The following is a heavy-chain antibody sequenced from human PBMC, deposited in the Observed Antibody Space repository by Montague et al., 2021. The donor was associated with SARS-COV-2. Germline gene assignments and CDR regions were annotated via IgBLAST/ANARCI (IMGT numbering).Heavy chain of an antibody. CDR3: ARQENSSGWFKPDAFDI. Sequence: SETLSLTCTVSGGSISSSSYYWGWIRQPPGKGLEWTGSIYYSGSTYYNPSLKSRVTISVDTSKNQFSLKLSSATAADTAVYYCARQENSSGWFKPDAFDIWGQGTMVTVSS. V-gene: IGHV4-39*01. D-gene: IGHD6-19*01. CDR2: IYYSGST. CDR1: GGSISSSSYY. J-gene: IGHJ3*02.